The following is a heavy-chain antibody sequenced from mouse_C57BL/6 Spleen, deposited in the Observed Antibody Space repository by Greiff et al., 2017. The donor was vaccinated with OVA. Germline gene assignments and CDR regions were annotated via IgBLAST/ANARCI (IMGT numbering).Heavy chain of an antibody. J-gene: IGHJ4*01. CDR2: ISSGSSTI. CDR1: GFTFSDYG. Sequence: EVQLVESGGGLVKPGGSLKLSCAASGFTFSDYGMHWVRQAPEKGLEWVAYISSGSSTIYYADTVKGRFTISRDNAKNTMFRQMTSLRSEDTAMDYCAGGWLPSLYAMDYWGQGTSVTVSS. D-gene: IGHD2-3*01. CDR3: AGGWLPSLYAMDY. V-gene: IGHV5-17*01.